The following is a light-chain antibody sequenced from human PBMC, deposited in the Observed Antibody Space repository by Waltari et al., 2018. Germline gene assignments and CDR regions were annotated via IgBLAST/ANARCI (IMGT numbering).Light chain of an antibody. CDR3: GTWDDSLSAEV. Sequence: QSVLTQPPSVSAAPGQKVTISCSGARPNVGVSYVSGYHQLPGTSPKLLIYDSNKRPSGIPDRFSGSQSGTSATLGITGLQTGDEADYYCGTWDDSLSAEVFGTGTKVTVL. CDR1: RPNVGVSY. CDR2: DSN. V-gene: IGLV1-51*01. J-gene: IGLJ1*01.